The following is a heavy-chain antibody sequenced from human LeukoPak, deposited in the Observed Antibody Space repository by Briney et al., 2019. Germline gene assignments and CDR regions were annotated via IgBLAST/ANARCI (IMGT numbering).Heavy chain of an antibody. CDR1: GGSISSYY. J-gene: IGHJ4*02. CDR2: IYYSGST. CDR3: ARHSNPWYFEY. V-gene: IGHV4-59*08. Sequence: SETLSLTCTVSGGSISSYYWSWIRQPPGKGLEWIGYIYYSGSTNYNPSLKSRVTTSVDTSKNQFSLKLSSVTAADTAVYYCARHSNPWYFEYWGQGTLVTVSS. D-gene: IGHD4-11*01.